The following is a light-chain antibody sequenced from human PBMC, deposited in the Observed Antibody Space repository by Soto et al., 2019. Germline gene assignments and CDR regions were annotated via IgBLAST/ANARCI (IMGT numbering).Light chain of an antibody. V-gene: IGLV2-14*01. Sequence: QSALTQPASVSASPGQSITISCTGTSSDVGAYKYVSWYQQHPGKAPKLMIYEVSNRPSGVSARFSGSKSGNTASLTISGIQAEDEADDFCTSYISSSTHVEFGGGTKLTVL. CDR1: SSDVGAYKY. CDR3: TSYISSSTHVE. J-gene: IGLJ2*01. CDR2: EVS.